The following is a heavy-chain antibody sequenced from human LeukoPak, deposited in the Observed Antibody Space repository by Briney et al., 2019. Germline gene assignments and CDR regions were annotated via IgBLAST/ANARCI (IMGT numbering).Heavy chain of an antibody. D-gene: IGHD4-23*01. V-gene: IGHV4-38-2*02. CDR2: MLNNGNI. CDR3: ARALYGGVSNSDAFDI. CDR1: GYSIGSAYY. Sequence: PSENLSLTCTVSGYSIGSAYYWGWIRQPPGKGLEWIGIMLNNGNINYKPSLKSRVTISLVTSNNQFSLRLSSVTAADTAVFYCARALYGGVSNSDAFDIWGQGTMVTVSS. J-gene: IGHJ3*02.